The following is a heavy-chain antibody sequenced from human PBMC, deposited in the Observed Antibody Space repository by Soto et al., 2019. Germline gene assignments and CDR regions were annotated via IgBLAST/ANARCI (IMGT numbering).Heavy chain of an antibody. Sequence: QVQLVQSGGEVKKPGASVKVSCKASGYTFTIYGINWVRQAPGQGLEWMGWISPDNGKTNYAQKLQGRVTMSTDISTSTAYRELRSLSADDPAVYDCARALGYSGDAGMDSWGQGTTVPVS. D-gene: IGHD5-12*01. CDR3: ARALGYSGDAGMDS. J-gene: IGHJ6*02. CDR1: GYTFTIYG. CDR2: ISPDNGKT. V-gene: IGHV1-18*01.